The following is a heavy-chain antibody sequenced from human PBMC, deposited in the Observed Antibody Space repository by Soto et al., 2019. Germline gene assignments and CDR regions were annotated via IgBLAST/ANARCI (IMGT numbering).Heavy chain of an antibody. CDR1: GFTFSGDA. J-gene: IGHJ4*02. V-gene: IGHV3-30*04. CDR3: VRDFATVYDF. Sequence: GGSLRLSCAASGFTFSGDAMHWFRQSPGKGLEWVALISYDGRNKYYGDSVKGRFSISRDNSRNTLYPQMNSLRAEDTSVYYCVRDFATVYDFWGQGMLVTVSS. D-gene: IGHD3-3*01. CDR2: ISYDGRNK.